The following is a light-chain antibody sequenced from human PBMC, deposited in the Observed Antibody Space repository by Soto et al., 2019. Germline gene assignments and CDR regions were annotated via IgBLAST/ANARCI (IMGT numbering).Light chain of an antibody. Sequence: QSVLTQPASVSGSPGQSITISCTGTSSDVGGYNLVSWYQQHPGKAPKLMIYEVSKRPSGVSNRFSGSKSGNTASLTISGLQAEDEADYYCCSYAGSSTPFVFGTGTQLTVL. J-gene: IGLJ1*01. CDR1: SSDVGGYNL. CDR3: CSYAGSSTPFV. V-gene: IGLV2-23*02. CDR2: EVS.